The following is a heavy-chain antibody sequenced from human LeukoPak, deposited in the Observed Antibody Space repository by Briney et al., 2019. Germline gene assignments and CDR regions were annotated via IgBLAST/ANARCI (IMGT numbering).Heavy chain of an antibody. CDR3: ATDQRWESHPYLDS. CDR2: ISASGGST. V-gene: IGHV3-23*01. Sequence: GGSLRLSCAASGFTLSSYAMSWVRQAPGEGLEWVSGISASGGSTSYADSVRGRFTISRDNSKNTLYVQMSSLRDEDTAVYYCATDQRWESHPYLDSSGQGTLVTVSS. CDR1: GFTLSSYA. D-gene: IGHD1-26*01. J-gene: IGHJ4*02.